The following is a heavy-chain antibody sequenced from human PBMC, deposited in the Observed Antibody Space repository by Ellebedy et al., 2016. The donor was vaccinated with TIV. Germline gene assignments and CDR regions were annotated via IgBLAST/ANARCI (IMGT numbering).Heavy chain of an antibody. CDR1: GGTFSSYA. J-gene: IGHJ5*02. CDR2: IIPILDIA. D-gene: IGHD3-10*01. Sequence: AASVKVSCKASGGTFSSYAVSWVRQAPGQGLEWMGRIIPILDIANYAQKFHGRVTITADKSTTTAYMELSSLRSEDTAVYFCARGISGSGNYYPNWFDPWGQGTLVTVSS. CDR3: ARGISGSGNYYPNWFDP. V-gene: IGHV1-69*04.